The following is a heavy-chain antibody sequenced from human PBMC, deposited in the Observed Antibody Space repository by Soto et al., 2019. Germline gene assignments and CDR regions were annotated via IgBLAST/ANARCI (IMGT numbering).Heavy chain of an antibody. Sequence: EVQLVESGGGLVQPGGSLRLSCVASGFNFSNYWMHWVRQVPEKGLVWVSRMNSAGSSINYADSVKGRFTISRDTAKDTLYLQMNRLRVEDTAVYFCARGGTTRGNYYYGMDVLGQGTTVTVSS. CDR1: GFNFSNYW. D-gene: IGHD1-26*01. J-gene: IGHJ6*02. V-gene: IGHV3-74*01. CDR3: ARGGTTRGNYYYGMDV. CDR2: MNSAGSSI.